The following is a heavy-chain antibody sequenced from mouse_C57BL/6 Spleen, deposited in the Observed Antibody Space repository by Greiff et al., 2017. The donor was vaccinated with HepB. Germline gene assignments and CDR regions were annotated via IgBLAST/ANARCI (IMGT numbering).Heavy chain of an antibody. J-gene: IGHJ4*01. CDR2: IYPGSGNT. V-gene: IGHV1-76*01. Sequence: VQLQQSGAELVRPGASVKLSCKASGYTFTDYYINWVKQRPGQGLEWIARIYPGSGNTYYNEKFKGKATLTAEKSSSTAYMQLSSLTSEDSAVYFCERSYPIVTQYYYAMDYWGQGTSVTVSS. D-gene: IGHD2-5*01. CDR1: GYTFTDYY. CDR3: ERSYPIVTQYYYAMDY.